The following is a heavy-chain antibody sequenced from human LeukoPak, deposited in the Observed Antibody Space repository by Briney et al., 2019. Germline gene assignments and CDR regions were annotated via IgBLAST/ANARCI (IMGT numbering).Heavy chain of an antibody. CDR2: ISGSGRES. V-gene: IGHV3-23*01. CDR1: GFTFTSYA. J-gene: IGHJ4*02. D-gene: IGHD2-21*02. CDR3: ARWMPCGGDCYTIDY. Sequence: GGSLRLSCAASGFTFTSYAMSWVRQAPGKGLEWVSAISGSGRESNYADSVRGRFTISRDDAKNSLYLQMNSLRAEDTAVYYCARWMPCGGDCYTIDYWGQGTLVTVSS.